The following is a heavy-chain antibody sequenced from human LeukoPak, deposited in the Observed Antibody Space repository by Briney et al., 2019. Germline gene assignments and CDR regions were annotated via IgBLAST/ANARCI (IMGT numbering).Heavy chain of an antibody. J-gene: IGHJ4*02. V-gene: IGHV3-30*18. Sequence: GGSLRLSCAASGFTFSSYGMHWVRQAPGKGLEWVAVISYDGSNKYYADSVKGRFTISRDNSKNTLYLQMNILRAEDTAVYYCAKNYYDISGLERWGQGTLVSVSS. CDR3: AKNYYDISGLER. CDR1: GFTFSSYG. CDR2: ISYDGSNK. D-gene: IGHD3-22*01.